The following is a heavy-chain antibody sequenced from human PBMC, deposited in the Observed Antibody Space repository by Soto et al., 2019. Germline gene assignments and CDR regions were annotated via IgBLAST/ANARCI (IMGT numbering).Heavy chain of an antibody. Sequence: GGSLRLSCSASGFTFSSYAMHWVRQAPGKGLEYVSAISSNGGSTYYADSVKGRFTISRDNSKNTLYLQMSSLRAEDTAVYYCVKDRFHSSSSGDFDYWVQGTPVTVSS. D-gene: IGHD6-6*01. V-gene: IGHV3-64D*08. J-gene: IGHJ4*02. CDR2: ISSNGGST. CDR3: VKDRFHSSSSGDFDY. CDR1: GFTFSSYA.